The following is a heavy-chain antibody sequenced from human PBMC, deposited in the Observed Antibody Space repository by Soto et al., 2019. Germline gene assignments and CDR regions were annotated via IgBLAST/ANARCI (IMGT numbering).Heavy chain of an antibody. Sequence: QLQLQESGPGLVKPSETLSLTCTVSGGSISSSSYYWGWIRQPPGKGLEWIGSIYYSGSTYYNPSHKSRVTISVDTSKNQFSLKLSSVTAADTAVYYCASRIQPGYYYYGMDVWGQGTTVTVSS. J-gene: IGHJ6*02. D-gene: IGHD2-2*01. CDR3: ASRIQPGYYYYGMDV. CDR1: GGSISSSSYY. V-gene: IGHV4-39*01. CDR2: IYYSGST.